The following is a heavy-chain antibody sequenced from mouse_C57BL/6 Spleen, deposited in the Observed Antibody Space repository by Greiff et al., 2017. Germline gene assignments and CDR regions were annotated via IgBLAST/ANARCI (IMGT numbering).Heavy chain of an antibody. V-gene: IGHV1-52*01. Sequence: VQLQQPGAELVRPGSSVKLSCKASGYTFTSYWMHWVKQRPIQGLEWIGNIDPSDSETHYNQKFKDKATLTVDKSSSTAYMQLSSLTSEDSAVYYCARRAYYGSSLLFDYWGQGTTLTVSS. D-gene: IGHD1-1*01. CDR1: GYTFTSYW. CDR2: IDPSDSET. J-gene: IGHJ2*01. CDR3: ARRAYYGSSLLFDY.